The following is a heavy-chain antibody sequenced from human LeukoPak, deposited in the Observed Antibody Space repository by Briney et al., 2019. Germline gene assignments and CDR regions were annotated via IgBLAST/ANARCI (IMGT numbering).Heavy chain of an antibody. J-gene: IGHJ4*02. Sequence: SETLSLTCTVSGVSISSYFWSWIRQPPGKGLEWIGYMYHSESTNYNPSLKSRVTMSVDTSKMQFSLKLSSVTAADTAVYYCARETRSSGWFEYWGQGTLVTVSS. D-gene: IGHD6-19*01. CDR1: GVSISSYF. CDR3: ARETRSSGWFEY. CDR2: MYHSEST. V-gene: IGHV4-59*01.